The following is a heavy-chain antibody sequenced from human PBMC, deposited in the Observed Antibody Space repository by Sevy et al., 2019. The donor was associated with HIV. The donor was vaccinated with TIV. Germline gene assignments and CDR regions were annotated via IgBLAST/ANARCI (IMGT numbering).Heavy chain of an antibody. J-gene: IGHJ5*02. V-gene: IGHV5-51*07. Sequence: GEALKISCKGSGYSFTSYWIGWVHQMPGKGLEWMGIIYPGDSDTRYSPPFQGQVTISAEKSISTAYLQWSSLKASDTAMYYCALTIAVAGGRWFDPWGQGTLVTVSS. D-gene: IGHD6-19*01. CDR2: IYPGDSDT. CDR1: GYSFTSYW. CDR3: ALTIAVAGGRWFDP.